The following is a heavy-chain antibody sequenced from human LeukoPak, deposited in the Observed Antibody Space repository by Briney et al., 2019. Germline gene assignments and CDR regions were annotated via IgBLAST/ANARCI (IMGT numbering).Heavy chain of an antibody. CDR2: INHSGST. D-gene: IGHD4-17*01. Sequence: SETLSLTCAVYGGSFSGYYWRWIRQPPGKGLEWIGEINHSGSTNYNPSLKSRVTISVDTSKNQFSPKLSSVTAADTAVYYCARAPKFYGDLDYWGQGTLVTVSS. V-gene: IGHV4-34*01. CDR1: GGSFSGYY. J-gene: IGHJ4*02. CDR3: ARAPKFYGDLDY.